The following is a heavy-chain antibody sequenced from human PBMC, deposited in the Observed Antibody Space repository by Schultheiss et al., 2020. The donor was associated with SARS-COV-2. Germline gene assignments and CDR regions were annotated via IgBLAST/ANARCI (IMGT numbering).Heavy chain of an antibody. CDR2: INPNSGDT. CDR1: GYSFTGYF. D-gene: IGHD4-17*01. CDR3: AIPGDYAGTYFDY. Sequence: SVKVSCKASGYSFTGYFLSWVRQAPGQGLEWMGWINPNSGDTNYAQKFQGRVTMTSDPSISTAYMELSRLRTDDTAVYYCAIPGDYAGTYFDYWGQGTLVTVSS. J-gene: IGHJ4*02. V-gene: IGHV1-2*02.